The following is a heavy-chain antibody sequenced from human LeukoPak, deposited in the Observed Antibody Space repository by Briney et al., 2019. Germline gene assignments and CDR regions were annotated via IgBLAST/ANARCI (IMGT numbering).Heavy chain of an antibody. CDR2: IWYDGSSK. CDR3: ARDYDSSGPDY. Sequence: PGGSLRLSCAASGFTFSSYGMHWVRQAPGKGLEWVAVIWYDGSSKYYADSVKGRFTISRDNSKNTLYLQMNSLRAEDTAVYYCARDYDSSGPDYWGQGTLVTVSS. V-gene: IGHV3-33*01. D-gene: IGHD3-22*01. J-gene: IGHJ4*02. CDR1: GFTFSSYG.